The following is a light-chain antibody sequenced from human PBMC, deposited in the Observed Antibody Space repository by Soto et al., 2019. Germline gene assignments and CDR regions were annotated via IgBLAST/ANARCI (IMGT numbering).Light chain of an antibody. CDR2: DVT. Sequence: QSALTQPASVSGSPGQSITISCTGTSSDVGGYDHVSWYQHQPGKAPKLIIYDVTVRPSGISPRFSGSKSDNTASLAVSGLQPEDEADYYCSSYTNQDTLLFGGGTKLTVL. V-gene: IGLV2-14*03. CDR1: SSDVGGYDH. J-gene: IGLJ3*02. CDR3: SSYTNQDTLL.